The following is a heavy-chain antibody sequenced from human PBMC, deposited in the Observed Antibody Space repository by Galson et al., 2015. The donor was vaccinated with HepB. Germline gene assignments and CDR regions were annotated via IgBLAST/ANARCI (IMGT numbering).Heavy chain of an antibody. Sequence: SVKVSCKVSGGTFRTNVISWARQAPGQGLEWMGGIIPIFRTANYAQKFQGRVTITADESTSTAYMELSSLRSEDTAVYYCAREGYRHPRNAAPFDYWGQGTLVTVSS. CDR1: GGTFRTNV. D-gene: IGHD1-1*01. J-gene: IGHJ4*02. CDR3: AREGYRHPRNAAPFDY. CDR2: IIPIFRTA. V-gene: IGHV1-69*13.